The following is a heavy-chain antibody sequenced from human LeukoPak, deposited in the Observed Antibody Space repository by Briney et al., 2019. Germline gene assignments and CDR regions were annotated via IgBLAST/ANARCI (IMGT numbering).Heavy chain of an antibody. CDR1: GFTFSSYA. V-gene: IGHV3-23*01. J-gene: IGHJ4*01. CDR2: LSGSGITT. Sequence: GGSLRLSCAASGFTFSSYAMSWVRQAPGKGLEWVSTLSGSGITTYYADSVKGRFTISRDNSKNTLYLQMNSLRAEDTAVYYCAKGLYSSGWSYFDYWRHGTLVTVSS. D-gene: IGHD6-19*01. CDR3: AKGLYSSGWSYFDY.